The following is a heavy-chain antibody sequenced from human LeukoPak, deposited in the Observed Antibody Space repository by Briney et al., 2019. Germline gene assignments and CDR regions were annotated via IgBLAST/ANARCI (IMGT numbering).Heavy chain of an antibody. V-gene: IGHV4-59*01. CDR2: IYYSGST. Sequence: SETLSLTCTVSGGSISSYYWSWIRQPPGKGLEWIGYIYYSGSTNYNPSLKSRVTISVDTSKNQFSLELSSVTAADTAVYYCARGYITYYYGSGSYSFDYWGQGTLVTVSS. J-gene: IGHJ4*02. CDR1: GGSISSYY. D-gene: IGHD3-10*01. CDR3: ARGYITYYYGSGSYSFDY.